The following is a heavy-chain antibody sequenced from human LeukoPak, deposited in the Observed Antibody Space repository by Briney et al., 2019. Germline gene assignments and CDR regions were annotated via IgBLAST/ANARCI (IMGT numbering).Heavy chain of an antibody. Sequence: ASVKVSCKASGGTFSSYAIRWVRQAPGQGLEWMGWISAYNGNTNYAQKLQGRVTMTTDTSTSTAYMELRSLRSDDTAVYYCARVGIRTIFGVVFDYWGQGTLVTVSS. D-gene: IGHD3-3*01. J-gene: IGHJ4*02. CDR3: ARVGIRTIFGVVFDY. V-gene: IGHV1-18*01. CDR1: GGTFSSYA. CDR2: ISAYNGNT.